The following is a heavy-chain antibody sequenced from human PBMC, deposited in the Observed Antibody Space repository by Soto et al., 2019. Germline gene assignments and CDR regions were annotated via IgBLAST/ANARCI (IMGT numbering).Heavy chain of an antibody. CDR1: GYTFTSYG. D-gene: IGHD5-12*01. J-gene: IGHJ6*03. CDR2: ISAYNGNT. Sequence: QVQLVQSGAEVKKPGASVKVSCKASGYTFTSYGISWVRQAPGQGLEWMGWISAYNGNTNYAQKLQGRVTMTTDTSTSTAYMELRSLRSDDTAVYYCARLYVNIVATEDSHRGYYYYYMDVWGKGTTVTVSS. V-gene: IGHV1-18*01. CDR3: ARLYVNIVATEDSHRGYYYYYMDV.